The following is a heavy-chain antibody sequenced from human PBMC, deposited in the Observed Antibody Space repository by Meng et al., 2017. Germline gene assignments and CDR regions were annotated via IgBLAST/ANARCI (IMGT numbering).Heavy chain of an antibody. J-gene: IGHJ4*02. CDR1: GFTFSSYA. V-gene: IGHV3-23*01. CDR3: AKDGNSGWDFYY. Sequence: EVQLLQSGGGLVQPGGSLRLSCAASGFTFSSYAMSWVRQAPGKGLEWVSAISGSGGSTYYADSVKGRFTMSRDNTKNTLYLQMNSLRAEDTAVYYCAKDGNSGWDFYYWGQGTLVTVSS. D-gene: IGHD6-19*01. CDR2: ISGSGGST.